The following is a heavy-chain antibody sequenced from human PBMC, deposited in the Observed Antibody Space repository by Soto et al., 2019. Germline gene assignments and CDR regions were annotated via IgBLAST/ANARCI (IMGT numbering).Heavy chain of an antibody. CDR3: ARELGISPSAPLDY. V-gene: IGHV1-18*01. J-gene: IGHJ4*02. Sequence: QVQLVQSGGEVKKPGASVKVSCKASGYRFSSYGLNWRRQAPGQGPEWMGWINTFNGNTNSAQKFQGRLRVTPDTSTSTVFMDLSSLTSDDTAVYFCARELGISPSAPLDYWGQGTLITVSS. CDR2: INTFNGNT. CDR1: GYRFSSYG. D-gene: IGHD2-21*01.